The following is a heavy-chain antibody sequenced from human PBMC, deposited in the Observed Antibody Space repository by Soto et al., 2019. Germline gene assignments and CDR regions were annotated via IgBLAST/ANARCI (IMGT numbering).Heavy chain of an antibody. CDR2: IIPIFGTA. D-gene: IGHD3-16*01. CDR1: GGTFSSYA. J-gene: IGHJ4*02. V-gene: IGHV1-69*06. Sequence: GASVKVSCKASGGTFSSYAISWVRQAPGQGLEWMGVIIPIFGTANYAQKFQGRVTITADKSTSTAYMELSSLRSEDTAVYYCASYERFGDYWGQGTLVTVSS. CDR3: ASYERFGDY.